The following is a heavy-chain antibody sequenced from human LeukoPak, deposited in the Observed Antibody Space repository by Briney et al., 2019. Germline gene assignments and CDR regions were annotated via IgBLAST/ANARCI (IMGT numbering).Heavy chain of an antibody. CDR2: INPSGGST. CDR3: ARGVDDSSGWYPLDY. V-gene: IGHV1-46*01. CDR1: GYTFTSYY. Sequence: ASVQVSCKASGYTFTSYYMHWVRQAPGQGLEWMGIINPSGGSTSYAQKLQGSVTITRDTSPSTVYMALSTLRSEDTAVFYCARGVDDSSGWYPLDYWGEGTLVTVSS. J-gene: IGHJ4*02. D-gene: IGHD6-19*01.